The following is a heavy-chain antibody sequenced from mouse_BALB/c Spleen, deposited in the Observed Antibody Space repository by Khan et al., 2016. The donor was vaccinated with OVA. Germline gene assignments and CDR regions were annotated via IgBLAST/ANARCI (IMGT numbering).Heavy chain of an antibody. CDR2: ISNSGST. CDR1: GYSITSGDG. D-gene: IGHD2-10*02. J-gene: IGHJ2*01. V-gene: IGHV3-1*02. Sequence: EVQLLESGPGLVKPSESLSLTCTATGYSITSGDGWYWIRQLAGKKQEWMGNISNSGSTNYNHSVKRRITISGDTAKNQLFLQLNSVTTEDTATSYCARSASIQYWGQGTTLTVSS. CDR3: ARSASIQY.